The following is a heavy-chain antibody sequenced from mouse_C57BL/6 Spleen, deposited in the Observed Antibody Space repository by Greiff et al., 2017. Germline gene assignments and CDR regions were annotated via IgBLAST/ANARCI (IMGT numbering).Heavy chain of an antibody. CDR3: WSYYYGSSYPHWYFDV. D-gene: IGHD1-1*01. CDR1: GFTFSDSW. V-gene: IGHV6-6*01. J-gene: IGHJ1*03. Sequence: EVQVEESGGGLVQPGGSMKLSCAASGFTFSDSWMDWVRQSPGKGLEWVAEIRNKANNHATYYAESVKGRFTISRDDSKSSVYLQMNSLRTKDTGIDYCWSYYYGSSYPHWYFDVWGTGTTVTVSS. CDR2: IRNKANNHAT.